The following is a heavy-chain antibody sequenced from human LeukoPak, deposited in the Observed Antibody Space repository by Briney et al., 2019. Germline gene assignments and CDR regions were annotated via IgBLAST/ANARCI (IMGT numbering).Heavy chain of an antibody. CDR3: ARWGSSSGRGFDY. V-gene: IGHV4-59*08. Sequence: SETLSLTCTVSGGSISSYYWNWIRPPAGKGLEWIGYIYYSGSTNYNPSLKSRVTISVDTSKNQFSPKLSSVTAADTAVYYCARWGSSSGRGFDYWGQGTLVTVSS. J-gene: IGHJ4*02. D-gene: IGHD6-6*01. CDR2: IYYSGST. CDR1: GGSISSYY.